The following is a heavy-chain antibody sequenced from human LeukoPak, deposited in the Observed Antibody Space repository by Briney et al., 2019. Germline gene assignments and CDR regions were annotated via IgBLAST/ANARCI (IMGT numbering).Heavy chain of an antibody. CDR3: TRDPTQYLRYGYFDY. CDR2: IYYSGST. CDR1: GGSISSSSYY. V-gene: IGHV4-61*01. Sequence: PSETLCLTCTVSGGSISSSSYYWGWIRQPPGKGLEWIGYIYYSGSTNYNPSLKSRVTISVDTSKNQFSLKLSSVTAADTAVYYCTRDPTQYLRYGYFDYWGQGTLVTVSS. D-gene: IGHD4-11*01. J-gene: IGHJ4*02.